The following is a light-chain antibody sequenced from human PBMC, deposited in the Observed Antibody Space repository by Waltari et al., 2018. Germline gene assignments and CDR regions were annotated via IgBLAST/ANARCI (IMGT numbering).Light chain of an antibody. Sequence: DIVMTQSPDSLAVSLGEGATINCKSSQSVLYSSNNTNYLAWYQQQPGQPPQLLIYWASTREAGVPDRFSGSGSVTDFTLTISSLQAEDVAVYYCQQYYRTPKTFGQGTKVEIK. J-gene: IGKJ1*01. V-gene: IGKV4-1*01. CDR1: QSVLYSSNNTNY. CDR3: QQYYRTPKT. CDR2: WAS.